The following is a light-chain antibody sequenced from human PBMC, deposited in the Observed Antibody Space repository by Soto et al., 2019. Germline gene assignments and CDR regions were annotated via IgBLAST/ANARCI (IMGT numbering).Light chain of an antibody. CDR2: GNS. V-gene: IGLV1-40*01. CDR3: QSYDSSLSGYVV. CDR1: SSNIGAGYD. Sequence: QSVLTQPPSVSGAPGQRVTISCTGSSSNIGAGYDVHWYQQLPGTAPKLLIYGNSNRPSGVPDRFSGSKAGTSASLAITGLQAEDEDDYSCQSYDSSLSGYVVFGGGTKLTVL. J-gene: IGLJ2*01.